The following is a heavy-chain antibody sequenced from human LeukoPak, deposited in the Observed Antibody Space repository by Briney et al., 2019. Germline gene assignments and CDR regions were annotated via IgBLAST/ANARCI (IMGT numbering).Heavy chain of an antibody. Sequence: SVKVSCKASGGTFSSYAISWVRQAPGQGLEWMGGIIPIFGTANYAQKFQGRVTITTDESTSTAYMELSSLRSEDTAVYYCARLKSWNFSRDLRTTEYYFDYWGQGTLVTASS. CDR3: ARLKSWNFSRDLRTTEYYFDY. CDR2: IIPIFGTA. V-gene: IGHV1-69*05. CDR1: GGTFSSYA. D-gene: IGHD1-7*01. J-gene: IGHJ4*02.